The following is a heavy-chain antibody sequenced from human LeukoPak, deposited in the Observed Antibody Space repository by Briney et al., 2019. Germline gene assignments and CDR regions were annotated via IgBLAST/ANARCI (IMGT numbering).Heavy chain of an antibody. V-gene: IGHV1-46*01. D-gene: IGHD2-21*02. CDR3: ARDGDQYCGGDCYPLG. CDR1: GYTFTSYY. Sequence: ASVKVSCKASGYTFTSYYMHWVRQAPGQGLEWMGIINPSGGSTSYAQKFQGRVTMTRDTSTSTGYMELSSLRSEDTAVYYCARDGDQYCGGDCYPLGWGQGTPVTVSS. CDR2: INPSGGST. J-gene: IGHJ4*02.